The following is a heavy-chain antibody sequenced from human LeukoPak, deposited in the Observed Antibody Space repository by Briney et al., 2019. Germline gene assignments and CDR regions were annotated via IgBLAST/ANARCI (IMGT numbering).Heavy chain of an antibody. J-gene: IGHJ5*02. CDR1: GGSISSNSYY. V-gene: IGHV4-39*01. CDR2: ISYSGST. CDR3: ARHTMIVVTTPNWFDP. Sequence: PSETLSLTCTVSGGSISSNSYYWGWIRQPPGKGLEWIGSISYSGSTYYDPSLKSRVTISVDTSRNQFSLKLSSVTAADTAVYYCARHTMIVVTTPNWFDPWGQGTLVTVSS. D-gene: IGHD3-22*01.